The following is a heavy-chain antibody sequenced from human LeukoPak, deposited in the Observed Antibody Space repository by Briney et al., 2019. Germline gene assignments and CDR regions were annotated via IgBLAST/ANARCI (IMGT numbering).Heavy chain of an antibody. CDR2: INPNSGGT. J-gene: IGHJ6*02. D-gene: IGHD6-13*01. Sequence: GASVKVSCKASGYTFTGYYMHWVRQAPGQGLEWMGWINPNSGGTNYAQKFQGRVTMTRDMSTSTAYMELSGLRSEDTAVYYCAATIAADTDYYGLDVWGQGTTVTVSS. CDR1: GYTFTGYY. CDR3: AATIAADTDYYGLDV. V-gene: IGHV1-2*02.